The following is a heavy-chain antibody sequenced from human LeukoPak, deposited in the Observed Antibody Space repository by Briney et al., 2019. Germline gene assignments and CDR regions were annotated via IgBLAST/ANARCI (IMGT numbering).Heavy chain of an antibody. CDR2: ITSGSIYI. J-gene: IGHJ4*02. V-gene: IGHV3-21*01. Sequence: GGSLRLSCAASGFSFKNYTMTWVRQAPGPGRKWVSSITSGSIYIPYAKSRKCRFTVSRDNAKNSLYLQMSSLRAEDTAVYYCARSSDILTGSYLDYWGQGALVTVSS. CDR1: GFSFKNYT. CDR3: ARSSDILTGSYLDY. D-gene: IGHD3-9*01.